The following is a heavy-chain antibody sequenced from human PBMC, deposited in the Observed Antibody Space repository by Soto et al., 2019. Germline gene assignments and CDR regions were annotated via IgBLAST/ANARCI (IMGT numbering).Heavy chain of an antibody. D-gene: IGHD6-13*01. CDR1: GWSFGCYY. Sequence: PSETLSLTCGVDGWSFGCYYLSLLRPPPGKGLEWIGEINHSGSTNYNPSLKSRVTISVDTSKNQFSLKLSSVTAADTAVYYCASDCDIAAAGTCWFDPWGQGTLVTVSS. CDR2: INHSGST. CDR3: ASDCDIAAAGTCWFDP. J-gene: IGHJ5*02. V-gene: IGHV4-34*01.